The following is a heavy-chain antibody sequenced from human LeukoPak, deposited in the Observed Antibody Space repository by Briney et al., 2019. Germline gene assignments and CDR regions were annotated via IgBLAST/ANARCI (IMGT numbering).Heavy chain of an antibody. V-gene: IGHV3-30-3*01. CDR1: GFTFSSYA. CDR2: ISYDGSNK. D-gene: IGHD6-19*01. CDR3: ARDIVRSLPYSSGKIN. J-gene: IGHJ4*02. Sequence: SGRSLRLSCAASGFTFSSYAMHWVRQAPGKGLEWVAVISYDGSNKYYADSVKGRFTISRDNSKNTLYLQMNGLRAEDTAVYYCARDIVRSLPYSSGKINWGQGTLVTASS.